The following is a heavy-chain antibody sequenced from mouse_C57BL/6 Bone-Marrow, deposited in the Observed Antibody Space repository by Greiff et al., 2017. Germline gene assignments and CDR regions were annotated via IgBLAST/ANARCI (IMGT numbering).Heavy chain of an antibody. CDR1: GYTFTDYY. CDR3: ARWGGGWFAY. CDR2: INPNNGGT. J-gene: IGHJ3*01. Sequence: EVQLQQSGPELVKPGASVKISCKASGYTFTDYYMNWVKQSHGKSLEWIGDINPNNGGTSYNQKFKGKATLTVDKSSSTAYMELRSLTSEDSAVYYCARWGGGWFAYWGQGTRVTVSA. V-gene: IGHV1-26*01.